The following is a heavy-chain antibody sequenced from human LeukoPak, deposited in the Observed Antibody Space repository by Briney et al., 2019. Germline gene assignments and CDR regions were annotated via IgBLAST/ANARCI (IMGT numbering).Heavy chain of an antibody. J-gene: IGHJ4*02. CDR3: ARGRAYCSSSDY. Sequence: ASVKVSCKASGGTFSSYAISWVRQAPGQGLEWMGGIIPIFGTANYAQKFQGRVTITADESTSTAYMELSSLRSEDTAVYYCARGRAYCSSSDYWGQGTLVTVFS. D-gene: IGHD6-6*01. CDR1: GGTFSSYA. CDR2: IIPIFGTA. V-gene: IGHV1-69*13.